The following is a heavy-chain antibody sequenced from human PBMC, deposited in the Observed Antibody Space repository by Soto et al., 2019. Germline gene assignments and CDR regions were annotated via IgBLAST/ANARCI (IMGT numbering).Heavy chain of an antibody. Sequence: GGSLRLSCAASGFTVSSNYMSWVRQAPGKGLEWVSVIYSGGSTYYADSVKGRFTISRDNSKNTLYLQMNSLRAVDTAVYYCARVMPESGAFDIWGQGTMVTVSS. V-gene: IGHV3-66*01. J-gene: IGHJ3*02. D-gene: IGHD1-26*01. CDR1: GFTVSSNY. CDR2: IYSGGST. CDR3: ARVMPESGAFDI.